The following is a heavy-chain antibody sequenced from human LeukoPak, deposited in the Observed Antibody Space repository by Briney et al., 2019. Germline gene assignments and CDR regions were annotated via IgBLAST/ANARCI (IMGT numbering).Heavy chain of an antibody. CDR2: IKQDESEK. CDR1: GLTFSSHW. J-gene: IGHJ6*03. Sequence: PGGSLTLFCAASGLTFSSHWMIWVRQAPGKGLEWVANIKQDESEKYYVDSVMGRYTISRDNAKNSLYLQMNSLRAEDTAVYYCARAAQEWELWFDYYYYYYMHVWGKGTTVTVSS. CDR3: ARAAQEWELWFDYYYYYYMHV. D-gene: IGHD3-10*01. V-gene: IGHV3-7*01.